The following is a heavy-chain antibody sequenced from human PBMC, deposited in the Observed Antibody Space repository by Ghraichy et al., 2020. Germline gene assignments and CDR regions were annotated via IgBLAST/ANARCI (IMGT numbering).Heavy chain of an antibody. CDR3: ARDGQDIVVVPAADAFDI. Sequence: GESLNISCAASGFPFSSFSIHWVRQAPGRGLEWITSISYDGSNKYYADSVKGRFTISRDNAKNSLYLQMNSLRAEDTAVYYCARDGQDIVVVPAADAFDIWGQGTMVTVSS. D-gene: IGHD2-2*01. V-gene: IGHV3-30-3*01. CDR1: GFPFSSFS. J-gene: IGHJ3*02. CDR2: ISYDGSNK.